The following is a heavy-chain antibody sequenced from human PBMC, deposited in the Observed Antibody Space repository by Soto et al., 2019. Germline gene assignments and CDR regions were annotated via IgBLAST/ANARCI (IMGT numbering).Heavy chain of an antibody. Sequence: QVQLVQSGAEVKKPGSSVKVSCKASGGTFSSYTISWVRQAPGQGLEWMGRIIPILGIANYAQKFQGRVTITADKSTSTAYMELSSLRSEDTAVYYCARQGNGSYYHFDYWGQGTLVTVSS. D-gene: IGHD1-26*01. V-gene: IGHV1-69*02. CDR3: ARQGNGSYYHFDY. J-gene: IGHJ4*02. CDR1: GGTFSSYT. CDR2: IIPILGIA.